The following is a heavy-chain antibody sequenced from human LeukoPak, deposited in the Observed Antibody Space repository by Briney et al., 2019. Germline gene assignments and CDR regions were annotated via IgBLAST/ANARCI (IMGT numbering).Heavy chain of an antibody. CDR3: ARGYCSSTICFQYFHH. J-gene: IGHJ1*01. D-gene: IGHD2-2*01. Sequence: PSDTLSLTCTVSSDSISSSYWSWIRQPPGKGLEWIGYIYYSGSTNYNPSLKSRVAISVDTSKNQFSLKLNSVTAADTAVYYCARGYCSSTICFQYFHHWGQGTLVTVSS. CDR1: SDSISSSY. CDR2: IYYSGST. V-gene: IGHV4-59*07.